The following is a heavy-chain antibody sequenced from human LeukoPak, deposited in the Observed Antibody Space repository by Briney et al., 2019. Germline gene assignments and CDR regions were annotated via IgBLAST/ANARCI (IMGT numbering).Heavy chain of an antibody. J-gene: IGHJ4*01. V-gene: IGHV3-48*01. CDR3: AREQYISGKSLDY. CDR1: GFTFSTYS. CDR2: IDTSGTTI. Sequence: GGSLRLSCAASGFTFSTYSMNWVRQAPGKGREGVSYIDTSGTTIYYADSVKGRFTISSDNAKNSLYLQMNSLRAEDTAVYYCAREQYISGKSLDYWGQGKLVTVSS. D-gene: IGHD3-10*01.